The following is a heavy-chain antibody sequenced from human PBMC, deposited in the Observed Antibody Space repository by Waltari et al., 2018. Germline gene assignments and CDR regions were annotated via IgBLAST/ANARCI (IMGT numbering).Heavy chain of an antibody. CDR3: AKGDHWYDFDY. V-gene: IGHV3-30*02. Sequence: QVQLVESGGGVVQPGGSLRLSCAASGFTFSTYGMHWVRQAPGKGLGWVTFLRVDGNKKYYVGYVKGRFPLSRDNFKNTLFLQMNSLRPWDTGLYYCAKGDHWYDFDYWGQGTLVTVSS. D-gene: IGHD6-13*01. CDR1: GFTFSTYG. J-gene: IGHJ4*02. CDR2: LRVDGNKK.